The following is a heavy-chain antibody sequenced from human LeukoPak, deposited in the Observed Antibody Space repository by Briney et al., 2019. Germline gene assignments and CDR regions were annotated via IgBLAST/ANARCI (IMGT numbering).Heavy chain of an antibody. CDR1: GGSISSSSYY. CDR2: IYYSGST. CDR3: ARSHIVAVTGFAFDI. Sequence: PSETLSLTCTVSGGSISSSSYYWGWIRQPPGKGLERLGSIYYSGSTYYNPSLKSRVTIPVDTPKNQFSLKLSSVTAADTTVYYCARSHIVAVTGFAFDIWGQGTLVTVSS. V-gene: IGHV4-39*01. J-gene: IGHJ3*02. D-gene: IGHD2-21*02.